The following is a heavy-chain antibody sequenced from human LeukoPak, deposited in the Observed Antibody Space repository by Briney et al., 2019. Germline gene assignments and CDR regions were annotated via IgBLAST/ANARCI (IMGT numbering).Heavy chain of an antibody. V-gene: IGHV4-39*01. D-gene: IGHD2-15*01. Sequence: SETLSLTCTVSGGSISSSSYYWSWIRQPPGKGLEWIGSIYYSGSTYYNPSLKSRVTISVDTSKNQFSLKLSSVTAADTAVYYCASPKYCSGGSCYSGWYFDLWGRGTLVTVSS. CDR2: IYYSGST. CDR1: GGSISSSSYY. J-gene: IGHJ2*01. CDR3: ASPKYCSGGSCYSGWYFDL.